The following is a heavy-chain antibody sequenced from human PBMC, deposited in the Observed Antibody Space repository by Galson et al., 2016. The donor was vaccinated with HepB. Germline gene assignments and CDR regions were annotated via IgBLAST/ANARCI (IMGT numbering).Heavy chain of an antibody. Sequence: SVKVSCKASGYSFTRYSVYWVRQAPGQSLEWMGWIDAANGNTKYSQRFQGRVTFTRDTSASVVYLELSSLKSEDTAVYYCARDGRRTVDLAADIQGSGYYGMDVWGQGTTVIVSS. J-gene: IGHJ6*02. CDR1: GYSFTRYS. CDR2: IDAANGNT. D-gene: IGHD5-12*01. V-gene: IGHV1-3*01. CDR3: ARDGRRTVDLAADIQGSGYYGMDV.